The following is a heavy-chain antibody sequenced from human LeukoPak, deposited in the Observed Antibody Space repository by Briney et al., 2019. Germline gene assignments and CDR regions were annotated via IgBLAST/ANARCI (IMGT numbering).Heavy chain of an antibody. D-gene: IGHD2-15*01. CDR1: GGSFSGYY. CDR3: ARSTQIYCSGGSCYSIGILFDY. Sequence: SETLSLTCAVYGGSFSGYYWSWIRQPPGKGLEWIGEINHSGSTNYNPSLKSRVTISVDTSKNQFSLKLSSVTAADTAVYYCARSTQIYCSGGSCYSIGILFDYWGQGTLVTVSS. CDR2: INHSGST. V-gene: IGHV4-34*01. J-gene: IGHJ4*02.